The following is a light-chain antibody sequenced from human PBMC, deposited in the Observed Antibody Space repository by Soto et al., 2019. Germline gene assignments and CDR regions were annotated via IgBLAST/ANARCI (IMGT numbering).Light chain of an antibody. Sequence: QSALTQPASVSGSPGQSITISCTGTSSDVGDYKYVSWYQQHPGKAPKLMIYEVSSWPSGVSNRFSGSKSGNTASLTISGLQAEDEADYYCSSYTSSSTSVVFGGGTKLTVL. CDR1: SSDVGDYKY. V-gene: IGLV2-14*01. CDR2: EVS. CDR3: SSYTSSSTSVV. J-gene: IGLJ2*01.